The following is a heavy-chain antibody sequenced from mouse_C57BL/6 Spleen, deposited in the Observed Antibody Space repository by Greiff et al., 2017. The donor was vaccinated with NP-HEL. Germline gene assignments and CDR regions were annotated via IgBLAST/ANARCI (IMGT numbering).Heavy chain of an antibody. CDR3: ALYDGYLYAMDD. CDR1: GYTFTSYW. J-gene: IGHJ4*01. CDR2: IHPNSGST. V-gene: IGHV1-64*01. Sequence: QVQLQQPGAELVKPGASVKLSCKASGYTFTSYWMHWVKQRPGQGLEWIGMIHPNSGSTNYNEKFKSKATLTVDKSSSTAYMQLSSLTSEDSAVYYCALYDGYLYAMDDWGQGTSVTVSS. D-gene: IGHD2-3*01.